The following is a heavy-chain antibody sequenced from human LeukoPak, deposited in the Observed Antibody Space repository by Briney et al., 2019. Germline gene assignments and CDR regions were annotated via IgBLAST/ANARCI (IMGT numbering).Heavy chain of an antibody. D-gene: IGHD4-11*01. CDR1: GFTFNSYS. CDR2: ISSSSSYI. J-gene: IGHJ6*03. V-gene: IGHV3-21*01. CDR3: ARGASYSNNRVPYYYYYMDV. Sequence: PGGSLRLSCAASGFTFNSYSMNWVRQAPGKGLEWVSSISSSSSYIYYADSVKGRFTISRDNAKNSLYLQMNSLRAEDTAVYYCARGASYSNNRVPYYYYYMDVWGKGTTVTVSS.